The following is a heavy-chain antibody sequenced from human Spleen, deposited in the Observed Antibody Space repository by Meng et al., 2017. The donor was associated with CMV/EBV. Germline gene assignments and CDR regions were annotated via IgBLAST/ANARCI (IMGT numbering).Heavy chain of an antibody. Sequence: CPVSGGSISSNSYYWGWIRQPPGKGLEWIGSIYYSGSTYYNPSLKSRVTISVDTSKNQFSLKLSSVTAADTAVYYCARDSSSSGFDPWGQGTLVTVSS. J-gene: IGHJ5*02. V-gene: IGHV4-39*02. CDR3: ARDSSSSGFDP. D-gene: IGHD6-6*01. CDR2: IYYSGST. CDR1: GGSISSNSYY.